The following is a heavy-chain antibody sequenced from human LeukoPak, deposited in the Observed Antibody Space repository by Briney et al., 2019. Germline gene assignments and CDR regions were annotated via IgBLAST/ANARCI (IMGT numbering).Heavy chain of an antibody. Sequence: GESLKISCKGSGYTFTNYWLGWVRQMPGKGLEWMGIIYPGDSDTKYSPSFQGQVTISADKSISTAYLQWASLKASDTAMYYCAISGLGDINPKTYGAMDVWGQGTTVRVSS. V-gene: IGHV5-51*01. D-gene: IGHD3-16*01. CDR2: IYPGDSDT. J-gene: IGHJ6*02. CDR3: AISGLGDINPKTYGAMDV. CDR1: GYTFTNYW.